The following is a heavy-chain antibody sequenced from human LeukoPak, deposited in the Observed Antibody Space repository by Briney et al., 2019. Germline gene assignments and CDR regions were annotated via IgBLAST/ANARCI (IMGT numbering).Heavy chain of an antibody. D-gene: IGHD6-19*01. CDR1: GYTFTSYY. CDR2: INPNSGGT. V-gene: IGHV1-2*02. J-gene: IGHJ4*02. Sequence: ASVKVSCKASGYTFTSYYMHWVRQAPGQGLEWMGWINPNSGGTNYAQKFQGRVTMTRDTSISTAYMELSRLRSDDTAVYYCATPLGYSSGWYYFDYWGQGTLVTVSS. CDR3: ATPLGYSSGWYYFDY.